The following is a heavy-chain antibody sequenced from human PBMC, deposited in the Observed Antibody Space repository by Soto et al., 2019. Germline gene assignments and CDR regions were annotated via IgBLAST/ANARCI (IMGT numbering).Heavy chain of an antibody. V-gene: IGHV4-34*01. CDR1: GGSFSGYY. CDR2: INHSGST. Sequence: SETLSLTCAVYGGSFSGYYWSWIRQPPGKGLEWIGEINHSGSTNYNPSLKSRVTISVDTSKNQFSLKLSSVTAADTAVYYCARLNPATVTTGPVDYYYMDVWGKGTTVTVSS. J-gene: IGHJ6*03. D-gene: IGHD4-17*01. CDR3: ARLNPATVTTGPVDYYYMDV.